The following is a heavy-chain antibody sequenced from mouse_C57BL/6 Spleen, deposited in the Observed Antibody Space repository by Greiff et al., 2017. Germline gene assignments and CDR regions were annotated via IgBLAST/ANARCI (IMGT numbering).Heavy chain of an antibody. CDR3: ARKGPYYGSSYYFDY. CDR2: IYPGSGST. Sequence: VQLQQPGAELVKPGASVKMSCKASGYTFTSYWITWVKQRPGQGLEWIGDIYPGSGSTNYNEKFKSKATLTVDTSSSTAYMQLSSLTSEDSAVYYCARKGPYYGSSYYFDYWGQGTTLTVSS. V-gene: IGHV1-55*01. CDR1: GYTFTSYW. J-gene: IGHJ2*01. D-gene: IGHD1-1*01.